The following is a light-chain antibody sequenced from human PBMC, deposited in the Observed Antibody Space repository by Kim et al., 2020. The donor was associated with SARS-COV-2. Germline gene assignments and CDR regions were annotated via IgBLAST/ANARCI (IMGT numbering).Light chain of an antibody. CDR2: EVS. CDR3: QQRSSWPLSIT. Sequence: AESDSLSCRASQSVTNYLAWFQQKPGQAPRLLIYEVSNGAAGIPARFSGSGSGTDFTLTISSLEPEDFGVYYCQQRSSWPLSITFGQGTRLEIK. J-gene: IGKJ5*01. CDR1: QSVTNY. V-gene: IGKV3-11*01.